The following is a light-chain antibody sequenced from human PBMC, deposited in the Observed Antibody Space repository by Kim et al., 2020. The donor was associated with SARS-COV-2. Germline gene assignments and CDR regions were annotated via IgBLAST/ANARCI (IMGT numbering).Light chain of an antibody. CDR1: SSDVGGYNY. J-gene: IGLJ2*01. CDR2: EVS. V-gene: IGLV2-8*01. Sequence: PGQSVPISCTGTSSDVGGYNYVSWYQQHPGKAPKLMIYEVSKRPSGVPDRFSGSKSGNTASLTVSGLQAEDEADYYCSSYAGSNVVFGGGTQLTVL. CDR3: SSYAGSNVV.